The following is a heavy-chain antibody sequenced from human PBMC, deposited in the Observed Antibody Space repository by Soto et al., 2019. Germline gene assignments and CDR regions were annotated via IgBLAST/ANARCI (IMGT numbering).Heavy chain of an antibody. J-gene: IGHJ4*02. D-gene: IGHD6-19*01. CDR2: IKQDGSGK. Sequence: GGSLRLSCVASGFTFSNYWMSWVRQAPGKGLEWVANIKQDGSGKNYVDSVKGRFTISRDNAKNSLYLQMNSLGVEDTALYYCATDHISGWYIYWGRGTLVTVSS. CDR1: GFTFSNYW. CDR3: ATDHISGWYIY. V-gene: IGHV3-7*01.